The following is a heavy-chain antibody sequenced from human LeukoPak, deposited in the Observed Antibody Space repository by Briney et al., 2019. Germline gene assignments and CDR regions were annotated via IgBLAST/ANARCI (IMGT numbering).Heavy chain of an antibody. CDR3: AKIRYCTNGVCPALSDY. D-gene: IGHD2-8*01. V-gene: IGHV3-23*01. CDR2: ISNGGTT. J-gene: IGHJ4*02. Sequence: GGSLRLSCVASGFTFSSYAMTWVRQAPGKGLEWVSSISNGGTTYYADSVKGRFTISRDNSKNTLYLQMNSLRAEDTAVYYCAKIRYCTNGVCPALSDYWGQGTLVTVSS. CDR1: GFTFSSYA.